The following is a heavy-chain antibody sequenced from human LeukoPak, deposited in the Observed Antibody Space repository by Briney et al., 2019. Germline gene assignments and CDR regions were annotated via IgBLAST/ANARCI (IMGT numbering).Heavy chain of an antibody. CDR1: GYSVSSNRAA. CDR2: TYYRSKWYN. V-gene: IGHV6-1*01. J-gene: IGHJ4*02. CDR3: ARVYYGSGSYYNPVFDY. D-gene: IGHD3-10*01. Sequence: SQTLPLTCAISGYSVSSNRAAWHWIRQSPSRGLEWLGMTYYRSKWYNDYAVSVKSRITINPDTSKNQFSLQLNSVTPEDTAVYYCARVYYGSGSYYNPVFDYWGQGMLVTVSS.